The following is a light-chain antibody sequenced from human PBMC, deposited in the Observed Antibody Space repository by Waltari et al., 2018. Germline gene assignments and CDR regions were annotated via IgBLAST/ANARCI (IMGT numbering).Light chain of an antibody. CDR3: QQYDEIPLT. V-gene: IGKV4-1*01. Sequence: DIVMTQSPDSLAVSLGERATINCKSSQRVLYSGNNRKYLAWYQQKPGQPPRLLIYWASTREAGVPDRFSGSGSGTDFTLTISSLQAEDVAVYYCQQYDEIPLTFGGGTKVEIK. CDR2: WAS. J-gene: IGKJ4*01. CDR1: QRVLYSGNNRKY.